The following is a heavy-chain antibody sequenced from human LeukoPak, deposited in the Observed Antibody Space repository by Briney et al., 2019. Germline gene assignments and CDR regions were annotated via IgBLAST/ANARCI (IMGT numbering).Heavy chain of an antibody. CDR2: IKTKTDGGTA. J-gene: IGHJ6*03. CDR1: GFTFSSYE. D-gene: IGHD1-26*01. V-gene: IGHV3-15*01. CDR3: ARDNRWELLRNYYYYYMDV. Sequence: GGSLRLSCAASGFTFSSYEMNWVRQAPGKGLEWVGRIKTKTDGGTAVYAAPVKGRFTISRDDSKNTLYLQMSSLRTEDTAVYYCARDNRWELLRNYYYYYMDVWGKGTTVTVSS.